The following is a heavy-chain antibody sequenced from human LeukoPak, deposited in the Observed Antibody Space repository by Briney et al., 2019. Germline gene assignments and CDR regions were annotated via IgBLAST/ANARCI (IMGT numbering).Heavy chain of an antibody. V-gene: IGHV3-23*01. Sequence: GGSLRLPCAASRFIFSSYAMNWVRQAPGKGLEWVSSISGSGGSTYYADSVKGRFTFSRDNSKNTLYLQMNSLRAEDTAVYYCAKTPSSGYYFDQWGQGTLVTVSS. CDR2: ISGSGGST. CDR3: AKTPSSGYYFDQ. D-gene: IGHD5-12*01. CDR1: RFIFSSYA. J-gene: IGHJ4*02.